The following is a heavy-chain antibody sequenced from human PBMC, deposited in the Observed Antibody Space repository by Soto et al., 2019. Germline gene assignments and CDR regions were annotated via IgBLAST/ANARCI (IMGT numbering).Heavy chain of an antibody. CDR3: VRDADYDDVWGSYFPAWVDFDY. D-gene: IGHD3-16*01. CDR2: ISSSSSYI. Sequence: EVQLVESGGGLVKPGGSLRLSCAASGFTFSSYSMNWVRQAPGKGLEWVSSISSSSSYIYYADSVKGRFTISRDNAKNYRYLQMNSVRGEGTAVYYCVRDADYDDVWGSYFPAWVDFDYWGQGTLVTVSS. CDR1: GFTFSSYS. V-gene: IGHV3-21*01. J-gene: IGHJ4*02.